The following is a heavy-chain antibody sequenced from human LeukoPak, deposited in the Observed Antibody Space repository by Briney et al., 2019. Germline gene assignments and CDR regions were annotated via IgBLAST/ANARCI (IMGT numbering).Heavy chain of an antibody. D-gene: IGHD2-21*02. CDR2: IYYSGST. V-gene: IGHV4-59*08. CDR3: ARLADCGGDCYQFDY. J-gene: IGHJ4*02. Sequence: SETLSLTCTVSGGSISSYYWSWIRQPPGKGLEWIGYIYYSGSTNYNPSLKSRVTISVDTSKNQFSLKLSSVTAADTAVYYCARLADCGGDCYQFDYWGQGTLVTVSS. CDR1: GGSISSYY.